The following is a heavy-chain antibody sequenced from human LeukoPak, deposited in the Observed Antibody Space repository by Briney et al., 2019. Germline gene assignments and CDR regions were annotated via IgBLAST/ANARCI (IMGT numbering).Heavy chain of an antibody. J-gene: IGHJ3*02. D-gene: IGHD2-2*01. CDR1: GFTFSSYA. CDR3: AKVGCCSSTSCYAFDI. Sequence: GGSLRLSCAASGFTFSSYAMSWVRQAPGKGLEWVSAISGSGGSTYYADSVKGRFTISRDNSKNTLYLQMNSLRAEDTAVYYCAKVGCCSSTSCYAFDIWGQGTMVTVSS. V-gene: IGHV3-23*01. CDR2: ISGSGGST.